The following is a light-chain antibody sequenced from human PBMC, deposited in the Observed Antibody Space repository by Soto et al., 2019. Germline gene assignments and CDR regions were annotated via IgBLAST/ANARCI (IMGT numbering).Light chain of an antibody. CDR1: QSVSSN. V-gene: IGKV3-15*01. J-gene: IGKJ1*01. CDR3: QQYNNWPRWT. CDR2: DAS. Sequence: EIVMTQSPATLSVSPGERATLSCRASQSVSSNLAWYQQKPGQAPRLLIYDASTRATGIPARFSGSGSGTDFTLTISSLQPEDFAVYYCQQYNNWPRWTFGQGTKVEIK.